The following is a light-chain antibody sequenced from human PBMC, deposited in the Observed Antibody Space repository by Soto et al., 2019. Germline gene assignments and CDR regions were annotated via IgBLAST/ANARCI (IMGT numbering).Light chain of an antibody. V-gene: IGKV3-20*01. J-gene: IGKJ2*01. CDR3: QQYGPSPMYT. CDR1: QTVSSSY. Sequence: EIVLTQSPGTLSLSPGERATLSCRASQTVSSSYLAWYQQKPGQAPRLLIYGASTRATGIPVRFSGSASGTDFSLTISRLEPEDFAVYYCQQYGPSPMYTFGQGTNLEIK. CDR2: GAS.